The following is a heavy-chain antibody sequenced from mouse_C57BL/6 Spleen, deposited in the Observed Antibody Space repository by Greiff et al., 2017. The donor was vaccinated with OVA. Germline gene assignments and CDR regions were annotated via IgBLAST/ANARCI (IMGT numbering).Heavy chain of an antibody. Sequence: DVKLVESEGGLVQPGSSMKLSCTASGFTFSDYYMAWVRQVPEKGLEWVANINYDGSSTYYLDSLKSRFIISRDNAKNILYLQMSSLKSEDTATYYCAREGGLLRSRGYFDVWGTGTTVTVSS. D-gene: IGHD1-1*01. J-gene: IGHJ1*03. V-gene: IGHV5-16*01. CDR2: INYDGSST. CDR1: GFTFSDYY. CDR3: AREGGLLRSRGYFDV.